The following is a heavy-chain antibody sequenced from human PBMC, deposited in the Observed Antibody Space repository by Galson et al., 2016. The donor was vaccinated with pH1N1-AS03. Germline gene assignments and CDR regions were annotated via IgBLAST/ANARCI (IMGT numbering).Heavy chain of an antibody. CDR2: ISGSGVTT. Sequence: SLRLSCAASGFTFSSYAMSWLRQTPGKGLEWVSAISGSGVTTYYADSVKGRFTISRDNSKTTVSLQMNSLSAEDTAIYYCAKGVRYAFYAQFDRWGQGTLVTVPS. J-gene: IGHJ4*02. V-gene: IGHV3-23*01. D-gene: IGHD2/OR15-2a*01. CDR3: AKGVRYAFYAQFDR. CDR1: GFTFSSYA.